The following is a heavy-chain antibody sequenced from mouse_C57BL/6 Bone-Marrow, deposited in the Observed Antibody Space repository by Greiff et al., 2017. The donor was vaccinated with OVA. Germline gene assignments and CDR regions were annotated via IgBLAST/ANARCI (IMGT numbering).Heavy chain of an antibody. CDR3: ARGYWDYFDY. V-gene: IGHV1-81*01. Sequence: VQVVESGAELARPGASVKLSCKASGYTFTSYGISWVKQRTGQGLEWIGEIYPRSGNTYYNEKFKGKATLTADKSSSTAYMELRSLTSEDSAVYFCARGYWDYFDYWGQGTTLTVSS. J-gene: IGHJ2*01. CDR2: IYPRSGNT. D-gene: IGHD4-1*01. CDR1: GYTFTSYG.